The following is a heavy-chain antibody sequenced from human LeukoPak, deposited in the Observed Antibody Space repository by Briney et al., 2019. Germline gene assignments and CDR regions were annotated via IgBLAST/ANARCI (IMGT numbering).Heavy chain of an antibody. CDR2: IRGSTGST. CDR1: GFTLRNYD. D-gene: IGHD1-26*01. V-gene: IGHV3-23*01. J-gene: IGHJ3*02. CDR3: AASISGSYESLAFDT. Sequence: GGSLRLSCAASGFTLRNYDINWVRQAPGKGLEWVSVIRGSTGSTYYADSVKGRFTISRDNAKNSLYLQMNSLRAEDTAVYYCAASISGSYESLAFDTWGQGTMVTVSS.